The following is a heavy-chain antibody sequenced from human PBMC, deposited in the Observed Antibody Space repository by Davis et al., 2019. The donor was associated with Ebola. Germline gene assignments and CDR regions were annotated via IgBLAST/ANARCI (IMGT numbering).Heavy chain of an antibody. CDR2: TYYRSEWYS. CDR3: ARDLTMGGFDA. J-gene: IGHJ5*02. CDR1: GDPVSSAKAA. D-gene: IGHD5-24*01. Sequence: SQTLSLTCAISGDPVSSAKAAWNWIRQSPSRGLEWLGRTYYRSEWYSDYAESVKGRLIINIDASANQFSLQLHSVTVDDTATYYCARDLTMGGFDAWGQGTLVTVSS. V-gene: IGHV6-1*01.